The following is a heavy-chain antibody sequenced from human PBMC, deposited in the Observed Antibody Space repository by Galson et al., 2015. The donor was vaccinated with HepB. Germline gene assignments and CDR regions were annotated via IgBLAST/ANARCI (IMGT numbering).Heavy chain of an antibody. CDR2: ISSGGTSI. J-gene: IGHJ6*02. CDR3: ARDRRMVRGQDAMDL. CDR1: GFIFSAYS. D-gene: IGHD3-10*01. V-gene: IGHV3-48*02. Sequence: SLRLSCAASGFIFSAYSMNWVRQAPGKGLEWISYISSGGTSISYADSVKGRFTISRDNAKNSLYLQMHSLRDEDTAVYYCARDRRMVRGQDAMDLWGQGTTVTVSS.